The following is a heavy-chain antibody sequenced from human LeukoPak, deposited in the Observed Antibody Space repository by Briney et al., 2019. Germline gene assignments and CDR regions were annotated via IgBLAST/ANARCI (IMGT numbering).Heavy chain of an antibody. CDR2: IYTSGTT. V-gene: IGHV4-61*02. D-gene: IGHD2-15*01. CDR1: GGSLSNTIYY. J-gene: IGHJ4*02. Sequence: SETLSLTCTVSGGSLSNTIYYWNWIRQPAGKGLEWIGRIYTSGTTNNNPSLKSRVTMSVDTSKNQFSLRLSSVTAADTAVYYCARGAKYCSGGSFFTYYFDYWGQGTLVTVSS. CDR3: ARGAKYCSGGSFFTYYFDY.